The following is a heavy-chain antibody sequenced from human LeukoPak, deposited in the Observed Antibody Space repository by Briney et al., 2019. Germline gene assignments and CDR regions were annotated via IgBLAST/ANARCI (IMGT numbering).Heavy chain of an antibody. V-gene: IGHV1-46*01. D-gene: IGHD3-10*01. Sequence: ASVKVSCKASGYTFTSYYMHWVRQAPGQGLEWMGIINPSGGSTSYAQKFQGRVTMTRDTSTSTVYMELSSLRSEDKAVYYCARDRGNYYGSGSYYNLDYWGQGTLVTVSS. CDR3: ARDRGNYYGSGSYYNLDY. CDR2: INPSGGST. J-gene: IGHJ4*02. CDR1: GYTFTSYY.